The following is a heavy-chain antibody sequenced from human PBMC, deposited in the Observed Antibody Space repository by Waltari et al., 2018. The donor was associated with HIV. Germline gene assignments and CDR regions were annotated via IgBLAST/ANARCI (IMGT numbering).Heavy chain of an antibody. V-gene: IGHV3-30*01. CDR1: GFTFSSYA. CDR3: ARDIVSSHAY. CDR2: ISYDGGSK. D-gene: IGHD3-16*02. J-gene: IGHJ4*02. Sequence: QVQLVESGGGVVQPGRSLRLSCAASGFTFSSYAMYGVRQAPGKGLEWVTVISYDGGSKYYADSVKGRFTISRDNSKNTLYLQMNSLRAEDTAVYYCARDIVSSHAYWGQGALVTVSS.